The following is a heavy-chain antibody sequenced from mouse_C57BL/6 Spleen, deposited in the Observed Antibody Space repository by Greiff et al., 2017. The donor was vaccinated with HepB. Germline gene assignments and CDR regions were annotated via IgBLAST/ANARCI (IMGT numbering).Heavy chain of an antibody. J-gene: IGHJ4*01. CDR1: GFTFSSDG. CDR3: AMGDGYSMDY. CDR2: ISSGGSYT. V-gene: IGHV5-6*01. Sequence: EVQLVESGGDLVKPGGSLKLSCAASGFTFSSDGMSWVRQTPDKRLEWVATISSGGSYTYYPDSVKGRFTISRDNAKNTLYLQMSSLKSEDTAMYYCAMGDGYSMDYWGQGTSVTVSS. D-gene: IGHD2-3*01.